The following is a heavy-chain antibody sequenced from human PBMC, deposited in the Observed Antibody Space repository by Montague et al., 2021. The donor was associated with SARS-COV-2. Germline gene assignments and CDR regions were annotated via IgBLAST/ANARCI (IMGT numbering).Heavy chain of an antibody. Sequence: SETLSLTCSVSGGSLSTYYWSWIRQPPGKGLEWIGYIDDSGTTRXYPSLRSRATISLDLSKDQFSLDLNSATAADTAVYYCARNAYNHYGLDVWGQGTTVTVSS. V-gene: IGHV4-59*08. CDR3: ARNAYNHYGLDV. J-gene: IGHJ6*02. CDR1: GGSLSTYY. CDR2: IDDSGTT.